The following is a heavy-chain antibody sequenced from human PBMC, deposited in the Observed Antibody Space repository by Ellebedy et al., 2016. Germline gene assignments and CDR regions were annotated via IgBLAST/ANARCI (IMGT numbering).Heavy chain of an antibody. J-gene: IGHJ4*02. CDR3: ARTRYSSSPYFDY. CDR2: IWYDGTNK. CDR1: GFTFSSYG. D-gene: IGHD6-6*01. V-gene: IGHV3-33*01. Sequence: GESLKISXAASGFTFSSYGMNWVRQAPGKGLEWVAIIWYDGTNKYYADSVKGRFTISRDNSKNTLYLQMNSLRAEDTALYYCARTRYSSSPYFDYWGQGTLVTVSS.